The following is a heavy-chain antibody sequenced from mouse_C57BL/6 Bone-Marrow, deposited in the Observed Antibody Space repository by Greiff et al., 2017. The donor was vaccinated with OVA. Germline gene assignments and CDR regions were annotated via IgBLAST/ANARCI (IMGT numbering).Heavy chain of an antibody. Sequence: VKLQESGPELVKPGASVKLSCKASGYTFTSYDINWVKQRPGQGLEWIGWIYPRDGSTKYNEKFKGKATLTVDTSSSTAYMELHSLTSEDSAVYFCARRNFYYYGSSYFDYWGQGTTLTVSS. J-gene: IGHJ2*01. CDR2: IYPRDGST. D-gene: IGHD1-1*01. CDR1: GYTFTSYD. V-gene: IGHV1-85*01. CDR3: ARRNFYYYGSSYFDY.